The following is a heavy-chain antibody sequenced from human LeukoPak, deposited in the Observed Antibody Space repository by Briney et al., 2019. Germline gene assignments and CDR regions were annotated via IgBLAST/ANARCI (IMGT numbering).Heavy chain of an antibody. CDR2: INPSGGST. CDR3: ARGGVTHFSYYYYYMDV. Sequence: ASVKVSCKASGYTFTTFYLHWVRQAPGRGLEWMGIINPSGGSTTYAQKFQGRITMTRDTSTSTVYMELNSLTSEDTAMYYCARGGVTHFSYYYYYMDVWGKGTTVTISS. CDR1: GYTFTTFY. D-gene: IGHD3-10*01. J-gene: IGHJ6*03. V-gene: IGHV1-46*01.